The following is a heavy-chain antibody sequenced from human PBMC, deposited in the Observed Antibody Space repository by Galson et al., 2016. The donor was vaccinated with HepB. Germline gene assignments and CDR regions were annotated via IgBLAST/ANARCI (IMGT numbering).Heavy chain of an antibody. CDR2: ISSSSGTI. V-gene: IGHV3-48*02. CDR3: ARATDVPSGYRGGIFDM. D-gene: IGHD6-13*01. J-gene: IGHJ3*02. CDR1: GFTFSTYT. Sequence: SLRLSCAASGFTFSTYTMNWVRQAPGKGLEWVSCISSSSGTIYYVDSVTGRFTISRDNAKNSLYLQMNSLRDEDTAVYFCARATDVPSGYRGGIFDMWGQGTVVTVSS.